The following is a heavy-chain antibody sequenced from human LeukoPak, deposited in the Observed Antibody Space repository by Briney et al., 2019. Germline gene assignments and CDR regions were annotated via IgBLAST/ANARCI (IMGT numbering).Heavy chain of an antibody. CDR3: ARVPWGLGAILPEFDP. J-gene: IGHJ5*02. V-gene: IGHV3-48*04. Sequence: PGGSLRLSCAASGFIFSSYSMNWVRQAPGKGLEWISYISSSRSMIYYADSVKGRFTISRDNAKNSLYLQMNSLRVEDTAVYYCARVPWGLGAILPEFDPWGQGTLVTVSS. CDR1: GFIFSSYS. D-gene: IGHD1-26*01. CDR2: ISSSRSMI.